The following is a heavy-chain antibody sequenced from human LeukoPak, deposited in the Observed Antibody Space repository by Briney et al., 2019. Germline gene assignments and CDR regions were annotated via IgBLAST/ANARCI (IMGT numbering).Heavy chain of an antibody. CDR2: IYYSGST. Sequence: SETLSLTCTVSGGSISSYYWSWIRQPPGKGLEWIGYIYYSGSTNYNPSLKSRVTISVDTSKNQFSLKLSSVTAADTAVYYCAKGNLGDFWSGYMSWGEREARAFDIWGQGTMVTVSS. CDR3: AKGNLGDFWSGYMSWGEREARAFDI. CDR1: GGSISSYY. V-gene: IGHV4-59*01. D-gene: IGHD3-3*01. J-gene: IGHJ3*02.